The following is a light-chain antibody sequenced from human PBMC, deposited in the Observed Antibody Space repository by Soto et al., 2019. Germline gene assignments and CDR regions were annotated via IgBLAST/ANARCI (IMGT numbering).Light chain of an antibody. CDR1: QSVSYN. Sequence: EIVMTQSPATLSVSPGETATLSCRASQSVSYNLAWYQQKPGQGPRLLIYGAFTRATGIPASFSGSGSGTEFTLTISSRQSEDFAVYYCQQYKNWPPLTFGGGTKVEIK. J-gene: IGKJ4*01. CDR2: GAF. CDR3: QQYKNWPPLT. V-gene: IGKV3-15*01.